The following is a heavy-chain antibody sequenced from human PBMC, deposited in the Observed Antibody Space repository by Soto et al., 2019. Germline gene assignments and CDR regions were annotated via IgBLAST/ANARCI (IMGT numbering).Heavy chain of an antibody. Sequence: SETLSLTCTVSGGSISSGGYYWSWVRQHPEKGLEWIGYIYYSGSTYYNPSLKSRVTISVDTSKNQFSLKLSSVTAADTAVYYCARVPGSDLYYFDYWGQGTLVTVSS. V-gene: IGHV4-31*03. CDR3: ARVPGSDLYYFDY. J-gene: IGHJ4*02. CDR1: GGSISSGGYY. CDR2: IYYSGST.